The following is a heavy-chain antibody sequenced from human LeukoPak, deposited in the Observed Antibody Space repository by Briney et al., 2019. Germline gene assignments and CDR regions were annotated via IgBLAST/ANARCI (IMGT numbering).Heavy chain of an antibody. Sequence: PSQTLSLTCNVSGGSISSGDYYWNWIRQPPGKGLGWLVYIYFSGTTSYNPSLKSRVTISMDTSKNQFSLNLSSVTAADTAVYYCARAIRDGYNSVGYFNYWGQGTLVTVSS. J-gene: IGHJ4*02. D-gene: IGHD5-24*01. CDR1: GGSISSGDYY. V-gene: IGHV4-30-4*01. CDR3: ARAIRDGYNSVGYFNY. CDR2: IYFSGTT.